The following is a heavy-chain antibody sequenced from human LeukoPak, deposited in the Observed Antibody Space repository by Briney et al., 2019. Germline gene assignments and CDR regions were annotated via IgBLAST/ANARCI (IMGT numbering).Heavy chain of an antibody. V-gene: IGHV3-48*01. Sequence: GGSLRLSCAASGFTFSSYSMNWVRQAPGKGLEWVSYISSSSSTIYHADSVKGRFTISRDNAKNSLYLQMNSLRAEDTAVYYCARDDEGVYYYESSAPGGYWGQGTLVTVSS. CDR1: GFTFSSYS. CDR2: ISSSSSTI. J-gene: IGHJ4*02. CDR3: ARDDEGVYYYESSAPGGY. D-gene: IGHD3-22*01.